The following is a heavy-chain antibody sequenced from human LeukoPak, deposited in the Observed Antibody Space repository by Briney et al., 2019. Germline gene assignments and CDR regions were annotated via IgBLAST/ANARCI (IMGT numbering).Heavy chain of an antibody. CDR3: AKRLYDFWAPFDS. J-gene: IGHJ4*02. CDR1: GFTVSSNY. D-gene: IGHD3-3*01. Sequence: GGSLRLSCAASGFTVSSNYMSWVRQAPGKGLEWVSALSGSGSLTYYADSVKGRFTISRDNSKNTLDLQMNSLRAEDTAVYYCAKRLYDFWAPFDSWGQGMLVTVSS. CDR2: LSGSGSLT. V-gene: IGHV3-23*01.